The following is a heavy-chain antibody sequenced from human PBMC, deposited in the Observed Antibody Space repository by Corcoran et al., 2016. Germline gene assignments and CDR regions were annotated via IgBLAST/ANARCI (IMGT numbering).Heavy chain of an antibody. Sequence: QVQLVQSGAEVKKPGASVKVSCKASGYTFTSYYMHWVRQAPGQGLEWMGIINPSGGSTSYAQKFQGRVTMTRDTSTSTVYMELSSLRSEDTAVYYCARGVGDIVVVPATNDDGWFDPWGQGTLVTVSS. V-gene: IGHV1-46*01. J-gene: IGHJ5*02. CDR1: GYTFTSYY. D-gene: IGHD2-2*01. CDR2: INPSGGST. CDR3: ARGVGDIVVVPATNDDGWFDP.